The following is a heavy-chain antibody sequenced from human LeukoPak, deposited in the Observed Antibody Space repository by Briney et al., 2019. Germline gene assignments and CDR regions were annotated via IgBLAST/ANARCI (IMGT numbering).Heavy chain of an antibody. V-gene: IGHV1-2*02. CDR2: INPNSGGT. CDR3: ARDRGPYSSSWYDAFDI. J-gene: IGHJ3*02. CDR1: GYTFTGYY. D-gene: IGHD6-13*01. Sequence: GASVKVSCKASGYTFTGYYMHWWRQAPGQGLEWMGWINPNSGGTNYAQKFQGRVTMTRDTSISTAYMELSRLRSDDTAVYYCARDRGPYSSSWYDAFDIWGQGTMVTVSS.